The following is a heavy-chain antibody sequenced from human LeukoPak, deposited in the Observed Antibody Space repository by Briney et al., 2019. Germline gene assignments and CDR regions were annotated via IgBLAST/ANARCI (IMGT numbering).Heavy chain of an antibody. CDR3: ARDDNSGYSDDAFDI. CDR1: AASISTYY. J-gene: IGHJ3*02. Sequence: PSETLSLTCSVSAASISTYYWSWLRPPAGKGREWIGRIHTSASPEYNPCLRSRFTMPVDTYKNQFSLKLTAVAAADTAVYFCARDDNSGYSDDAFDIWGQGTLVTVSS. D-gene: IGHD3-22*01. CDR2: IHTSASP. V-gene: IGHV4-4*07.